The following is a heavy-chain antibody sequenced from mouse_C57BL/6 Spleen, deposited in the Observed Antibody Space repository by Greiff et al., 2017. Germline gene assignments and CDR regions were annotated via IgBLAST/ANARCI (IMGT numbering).Heavy chain of an antibody. J-gene: IGHJ1*03. V-gene: IGHV1-62-2*01. Sequence: QVQLQQSGAELVKPGASVKLSCTASGYTFTEYTLHWVKQRSGQGLQWIGWFYPGSGSIKYNEKFKDKATLTADKSSSTVYMELSRLTSEDSAVYVGGRHEGRWRDWYFDVWGTGTTVTVSS. CDR2: FYPGSGSI. CDR1: GYTFTEYT. D-gene: IGHD1-1*02. CDR3: GRHEGRWRDWYFDV.